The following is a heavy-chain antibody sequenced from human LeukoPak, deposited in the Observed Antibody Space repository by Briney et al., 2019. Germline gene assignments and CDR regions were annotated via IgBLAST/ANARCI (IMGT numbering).Heavy chain of an antibody. CDR2: ISYDGSNK. V-gene: IGHV3-30-3*01. Sequence: GGSLRLSCAASGFTFSSYAMHWVRQAPGKGLEWVAVISYDGSNKYYADSVKGRFTLSRDNSKNTLYLQMNSLRAEDTAVYYCARDVGYCSGGSCFNWFDPWGQGTLVTVSS. D-gene: IGHD2-15*01. CDR1: GFTFSSYA. CDR3: ARDVGYCSGGSCFNWFDP. J-gene: IGHJ5*02.